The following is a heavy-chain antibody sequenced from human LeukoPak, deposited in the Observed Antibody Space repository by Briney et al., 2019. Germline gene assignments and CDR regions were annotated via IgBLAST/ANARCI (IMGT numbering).Heavy chain of an antibody. CDR3: AREVPPFAVYSSSWYGWFDP. J-gene: IGHJ5*02. CDR1: GGSISSSSYY. Sequence: PSETLSLTCTVSGGSISSSSYYWSWIRQPAGKGLEWIGRTYTSGSTNYNPSLKSRVTMSVDTSKNQFSLKLSSVTTADTAVYYCAREVPPFAVYSSSWYGWFDPWGQGTLVTVSS. V-gene: IGHV4-61*02. D-gene: IGHD6-13*01. CDR2: TYTSGST.